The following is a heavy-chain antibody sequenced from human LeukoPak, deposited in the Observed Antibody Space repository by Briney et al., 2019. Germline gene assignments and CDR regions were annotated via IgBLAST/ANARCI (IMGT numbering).Heavy chain of an antibody. CDR3: ARDPDYYDSSGYYGFDP. V-gene: IGHV1-2*02. J-gene: IGHJ5*02. CDR1: GYTFTSYD. Sequence: GASVKVSCKASGYTFTSYDINWVRQAPGQGLEWMGWINPNSGGTNYAQKFQGRVTMTRDTSISTAYMELSRLRSDDTAVYYCARDPDYYDSSGYYGFDPWGQGTLVTVSS. D-gene: IGHD3-22*01. CDR2: INPNSGGT.